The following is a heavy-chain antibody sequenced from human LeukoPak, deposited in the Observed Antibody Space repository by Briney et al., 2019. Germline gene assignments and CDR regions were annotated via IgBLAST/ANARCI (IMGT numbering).Heavy chain of an antibody. D-gene: IGHD2-2*01. V-gene: IGHV3-9*01. Sequence: GGFLRLSCAASGFTFDDYAMHWVRQAPGKGLEWVSGISWNSGSIGYADSVKGRFTISRDNAKNSLYLQMNSLRAEDTALYYCAKGRDKYQLLSKNWFDPWGQGTLVTVSS. J-gene: IGHJ5*02. CDR1: GFTFDDYA. CDR3: AKGRDKYQLLSKNWFDP. CDR2: ISWNSGSI.